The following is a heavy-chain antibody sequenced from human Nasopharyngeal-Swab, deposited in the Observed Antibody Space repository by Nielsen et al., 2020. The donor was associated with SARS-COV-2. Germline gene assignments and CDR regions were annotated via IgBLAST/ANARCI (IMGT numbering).Heavy chain of an antibody. CDR3: ARENDYADEYYFDY. CDR2: IWYDGSNK. J-gene: IGHJ4*02. CDR1: GFTFSSYG. D-gene: IGHD4-17*01. V-gene: IGHV3-33*01. Sequence: GESLKISCAASGFTFSSYGMHWVRQAPGKGLEWVAVIWYDGSNKYYADSVKGRFTISRDNSKNTLYLQMHSLRAEDTAVYYCARENDYADEYYFDYWGQGTLVTVSS.